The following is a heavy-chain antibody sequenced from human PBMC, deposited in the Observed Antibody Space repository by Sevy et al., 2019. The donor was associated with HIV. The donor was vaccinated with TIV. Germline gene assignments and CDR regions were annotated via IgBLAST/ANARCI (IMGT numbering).Heavy chain of an antibody. CDR3: ARDHLLSLVYSWFDP. V-gene: IGHV4-39*01. Sequence: SETLSLTCTVSGGSISSSNYYWGWIRQSPGKGLEWIGSIFYTGTTHYNPSLKSRVTISVDTSKNQFSLKLSSVTAADTAVYYCARDHLLSLVYSWFDPWGQGTLVTVSS. J-gene: IGHJ5*02. D-gene: IGHD2-2*01. CDR1: GGSISSSNYY. CDR2: IFYTGTT.